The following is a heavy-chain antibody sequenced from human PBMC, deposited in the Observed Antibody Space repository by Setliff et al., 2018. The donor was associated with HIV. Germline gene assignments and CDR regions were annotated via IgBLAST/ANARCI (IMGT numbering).Heavy chain of an antibody. J-gene: IGHJ1*01. CDR2: ITANGRDT. CDR1: GFTFSNYA. V-gene: IGHV3-23*01. D-gene: IGHD2-2*01. CDR3: AKGPPGLRYCSSTSCSSSGYFQH. Sequence: GGSLRLSCAASGFTFSNYAMAWVRQAPGKRLDLVAVITANGRDTYHADFLQGRFTISRDNSKNTLSLQMNSLKAEDTAVYYCAKGPPGLRYCSSTSCSSSGYFQHWGQGTLVTVSS.